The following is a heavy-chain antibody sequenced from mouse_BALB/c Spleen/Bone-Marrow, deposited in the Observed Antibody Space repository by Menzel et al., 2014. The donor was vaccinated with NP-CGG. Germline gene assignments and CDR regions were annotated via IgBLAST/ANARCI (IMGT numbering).Heavy chain of an antibody. CDR1: GYTFTSYV. Sequence: EVQLQQSGPELVKPGASVKMPCKASGYTFTSYVLHWVKQTPGQGLEWIGYIYPYNDVTKYNEKFKAKATLTSDKSSSTAYMELSSLTSEDSAVYYCAREDMSTGDYWGQGTTLTVSS. V-gene: IGHV1-14*01. D-gene: IGHD2-4*01. CDR3: AREDMSTGDY. CDR2: IYPYNDVT. J-gene: IGHJ2*01.